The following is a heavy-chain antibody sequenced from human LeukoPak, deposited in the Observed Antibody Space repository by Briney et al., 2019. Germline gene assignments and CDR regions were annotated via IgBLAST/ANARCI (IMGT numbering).Heavy chain of an antibody. V-gene: IGHV3-33*06. CDR3: AKVAVEYYYGSGSFDY. CDR2: IWYDGSNK. CDR1: GFTFSSYG. D-gene: IGHD3-10*01. Sequence: GRSLRLSCAASGFTFSSYGMHWVRQAPGKGLEWVAVIWYDGSNKYYADSVKGRFTISRDNSKNTLYLQMNSLRAKDTAVYYCAKVAVEYYYGSGSFDYWGQGTLVTVSS. J-gene: IGHJ4*02.